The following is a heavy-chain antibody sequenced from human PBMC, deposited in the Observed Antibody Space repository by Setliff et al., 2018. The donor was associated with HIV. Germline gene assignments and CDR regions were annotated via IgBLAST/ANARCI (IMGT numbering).Heavy chain of an antibody. J-gene: IGHJ4*02. CDR3: VRDDYGYNGKGFDY. CDR1: GGSISSDNYY. CDR2: MYTSGST. Sequence: LSLTCTVSGGSISSDNYYWSWIRQPAGKGLEWIGRMYTSGSTNYNPSLKSRVTISVDTSKRQFSLKLSSVTAADTAVYYCVRDDYGYNGKGFDYWGPGTLVTVSS. V-gene: IGHV4-61*02. D-gene: IGHD4-17*01.